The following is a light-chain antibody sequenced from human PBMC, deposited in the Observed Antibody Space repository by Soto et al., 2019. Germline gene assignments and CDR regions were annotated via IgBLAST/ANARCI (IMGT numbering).Light chain of an antibody. CDR2: KAS. CDR3: QLSRT. J-gene: IGKJ1*01. Sequence: DIQMTQSPSTLSSSVGDRVTITFRASQSISSWLAWYQQKPGKAPKLLIYKASSLESGVPSRFSGSGSGTEFTLTISSLQPDDFATYYCQLSRTFGQGTKVDIK. CDR1: QSISSW. V-gene: IGKV1-5*03.